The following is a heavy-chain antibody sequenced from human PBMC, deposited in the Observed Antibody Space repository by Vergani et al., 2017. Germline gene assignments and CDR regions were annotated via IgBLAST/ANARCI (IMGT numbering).Heavy chain of an antibody. CDR2: IWYDGTNK. CDR1: GFTFSNYG. D-gene: IGHD6-19*01. V-gene: IGHV3-33*01. CDR3: ARVQWLVQSFDY. J-gene: IGHJ4*02. Sequence: QVQLVESGGGVVQPGRSLRLSCAASGFTFSNYGMHWVRQAPGKGLEWVAVIWYDGTNKYYADSVKGRLTISRDNSKDTLYLQMNSLRAEDTAVYYCARVQWLVQSFDYWGQGTLVTVSS.